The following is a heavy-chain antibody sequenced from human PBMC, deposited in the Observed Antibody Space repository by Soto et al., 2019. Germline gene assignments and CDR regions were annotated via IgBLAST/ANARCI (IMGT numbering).Heavy chain of an antibody. Sequence: ASVKVSCKASGYTFTSYGISWVRQATGQGLEWMGWMNANSGNTGYAQKLQGRVTMTRNTSISTAYMELSSLRSEDTAVYYCARRGSTTHTYYYYYYMDVWGKGTTVTVSS. CDR2: MNANSGNT. CDR3: ARRGSTTHTYYYYYYMDV. D-gene: IGHD1-1*01. V-gene: IGHV1-8*02. J-gene: IGHJ6*03. CDR1: GYTFTSYG.